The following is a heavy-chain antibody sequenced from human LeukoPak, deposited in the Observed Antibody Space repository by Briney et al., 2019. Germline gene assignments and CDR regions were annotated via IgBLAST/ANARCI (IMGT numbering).Heavy chain of an antibody. Sequence: ASVKVSCKASGGFFSSYAISWVRQAPGQGLEWMGGIIPIFGTANYAQKFQGRVTITADESTSTAYMELSSLRSEDTAVYYCARDVVYYGSGSPNWFDPWGQGTLVTVSS. J-gene: IGHJ5*02. CDR2: IIPIFGTA. D-gene: IGHD3-10*01. V-gene: IGHV1-69*01. CDR3: ARDVVYYGSGSPNWFDP. CDR1: GGFFSSYA.